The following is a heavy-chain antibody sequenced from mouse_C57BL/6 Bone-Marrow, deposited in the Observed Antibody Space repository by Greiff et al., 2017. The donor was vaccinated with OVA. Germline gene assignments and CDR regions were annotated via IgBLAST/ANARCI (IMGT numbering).Heavy chain of an antibody. Sequence: EVKLVESGGGLVKPGGSLKLSCAASGFTFSSYAMSWVRQTPEKRLEWVATISDGGSYTYYPDNVKGRFTISRDNAKKNLYLQMSHLKSEDTAMYYCAREGIYYDYGAGYAMDYWGQGTSVTVSS. CDR3: AREGIYYDYGAGYAMDY. CDR1: GFTFSSYA. V-gene: IGHV5-4*01. CDR2: ISDGGSYT. J-gene: IGHJ4*01. D-gene: IGHD2-4*01.